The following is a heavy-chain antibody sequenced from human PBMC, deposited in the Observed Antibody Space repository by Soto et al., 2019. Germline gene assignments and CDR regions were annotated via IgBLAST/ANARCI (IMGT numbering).Heavy chain of an antibody. V-gene: IGHV3-7*01. CDR2: KKQDGSEK. CDR1: GFTFSSYW. D-gene: IGHD3-3*01. J-gene: IGHJ6*03. Sequence: EVQLVESGGGLVQPGGSLRLSCAASGFTFSSYWMSWVRQAQGKGLEWVANKKQDGSEKYYVDSVKGRFTISRDNAKNSLYLQMNSLRAEDTAVYYCASAAYDFWSGYPTRYYYYYYMDVWGKGTTVTVSS. CDR3: ASAAYDFWSGYPTRYYYYYYMDV.